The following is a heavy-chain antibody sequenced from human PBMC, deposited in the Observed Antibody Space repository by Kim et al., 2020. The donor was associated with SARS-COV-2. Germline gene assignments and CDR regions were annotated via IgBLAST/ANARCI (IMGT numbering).Heavy chain of an antibody. CDR3: ARDKGPSYGMDV. Sequence: NYAQKFKGRVTITADKPTSTAYMELSSLKSEDAAVYYCARDKGPSYGMDVWGQGTTVTVSS. J-gene: IGHJ6*02. V-gene: IGHV1-69*04.